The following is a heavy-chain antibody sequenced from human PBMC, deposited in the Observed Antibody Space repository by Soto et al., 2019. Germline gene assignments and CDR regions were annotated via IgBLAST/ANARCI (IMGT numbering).Heavy chain of an antibody. J-gene: IGHJ4*02. CDR2: INPHSGGT. CDR3: ARDSGSTLFDY. D-gene: IGHD3-10*01. Sequence: QVQLVQSGAEVKKPGASVKVSCKASGYTFTGYYMHWVRQAPGQGLEWMGWINPHSGGTNYAQKFQGWVTMTGDTSISTAYMELSRLRSDDTAVYYCARDSGSTLFDYWGQGTLVTVSS. CDR1: GYTFTGYY. V-gene: IGHV1-2*04.